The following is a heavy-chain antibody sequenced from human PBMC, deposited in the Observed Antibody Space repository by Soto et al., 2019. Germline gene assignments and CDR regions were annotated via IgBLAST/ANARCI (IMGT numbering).Heavy chain of an antibody. CDR1: GGSISSGGYY. D-gene: IGHD3-22*01. V-gene: IGHV4-31*03. Sequence: SETLSLTCTVSGGSISSGGYYWSWIRQHPGKGLEWIGYIYYSGSTYYNPSLKSRVTISVDTSKNQFSLKLSSVTAADTAVYYCARVSSSGYYFYDYWGQGTLVTVSS. CDR3: ARVSSSGYYFYDY. CDR2: IYYSGST. J-gene: IGHJ4*02.